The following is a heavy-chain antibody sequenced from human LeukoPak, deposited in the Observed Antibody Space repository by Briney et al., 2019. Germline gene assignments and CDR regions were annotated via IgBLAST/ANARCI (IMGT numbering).Heavy chain of an antibody. D-gene: IGHD3-16*01. CDR1: GFTFTNAW. J-gene: IGHJ4*02. V-gene: IGHV3-15*01. Sequence: GGSLRLSCAASGFTFTNAWMTWVRQAPGRGLEWVGRIKSKTHGGTTDYAAPVKGRFTISRDDSKSTLYLQMNSLKTEDIAVYYCTTDALGVGIDYWGQGTLVTVSS. CDR3: TTDALGVGIDY. CDR2: IKSKTHGGTT.